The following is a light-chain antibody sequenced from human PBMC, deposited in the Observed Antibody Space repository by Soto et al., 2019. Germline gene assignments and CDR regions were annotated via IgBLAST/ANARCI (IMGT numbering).Light chain of an antibody. J-gene: IGLJ3*02. CDR3: SSDTTTNTWV. V-gene: IGLV2-14*01. CDR2: EVN. Sequence: HSALTQPASVSASPGQSITISCTGTSSDIGTYNYVSWYQQHPGKAPKLMIFEVNNRPSWVSNRFSGSKSGNTASLTVSGLQAEDEADYYCSSDTTTNTWVFGGGTKLTVL. CDR1: SSDIGTYNY.